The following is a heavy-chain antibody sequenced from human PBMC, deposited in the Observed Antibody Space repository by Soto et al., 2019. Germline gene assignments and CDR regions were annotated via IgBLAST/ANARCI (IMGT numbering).Heavy chain of an antibody. V-gene: IGHV3-15*01. J-gene: IGHJ4*02. CDR1: GFTFSNAW. CDR3: TTGGDSSGWFKRDY. CDR2: IKSKTDGGTT. D-gene: IGHD6-19*01. Sequence: GGSLRLSCAASGFTFSNAWMSWVRQAPGKGLEWVGRIKSKTDGGTTDYPAPVKGRFTIPRDDSKNTLYLQMNSLKTEDTAVYYCTTGGDSSGWFKRDYWGQGTLVTVSS.